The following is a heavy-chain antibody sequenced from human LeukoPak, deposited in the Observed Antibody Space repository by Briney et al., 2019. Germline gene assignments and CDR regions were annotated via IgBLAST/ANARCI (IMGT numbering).Heavy chain of an antibody. V-gene: IGHV4-34*01. J-gene: IGHJ6*03. CDR2: INHSGST. CDR1: GGSFSGYY. D-gene: IGHD3-16*01. CDR3: ARAAHWGLYYYYYMAV. Sequence: SETLSLTCAVYGGSFSGYYWSWIRQPPGKGLEWIGEINHSGSTNYNPSLKSRVTISVDTSKNQFSLKLSSVTAADTAVYYCARAAHWGLYYYYYMAVWGKGTTVTVSS.